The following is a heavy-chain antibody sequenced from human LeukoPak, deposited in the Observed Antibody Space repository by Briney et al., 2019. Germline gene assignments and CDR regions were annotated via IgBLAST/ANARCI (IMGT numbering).Heavy chain of an antibody. CDR1: GFTFSSYA. Sequence: GGSLRLSCAASGFTFSSYAMHWVRQAPGKGLEGVAVISYGGSNKYYGDSVKGRFTISRDNSKNTLYLQMNSLRAEDTAVYYGAKGAWPVVVVAVHFDYWGQGTLVTVSS. D-gene: IGHD2-15*01. J-gene: IGHJ4*02. CDR3: AKGAWPVVVVAVHFDY. CDR2: ISYGGSNK. V-gene: IGHV3-30-3*01.